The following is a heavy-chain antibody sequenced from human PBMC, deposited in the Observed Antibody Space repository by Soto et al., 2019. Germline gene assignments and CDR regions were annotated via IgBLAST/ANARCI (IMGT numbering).Heavy chain of an antibody. CDR2: IIPIFGTA. V-gene: IGHV1-69*13. Sequence: SVKVSCKASGGTFSSYAISWVRQAPGQGLEWMGGIIPIFGTANYAQKFQGRVTITADESTSTAYMELSSLRSEDTAVYYCARDTADFWSGPKWWLDPWGQGTLVTVYS. CDR3: ARDTADFWSGPKWWLDP. CDR1: GGTFSSYA. J-gene: IGHJ5*02. D-gene: IGHD3-3*01.